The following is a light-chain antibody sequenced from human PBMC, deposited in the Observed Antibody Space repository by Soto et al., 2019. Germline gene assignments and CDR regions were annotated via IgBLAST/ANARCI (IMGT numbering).Light chain of an antibody. CDR3: QQYGSSPLT. CDR1: QSLSNR. V-gene: IGKV1-5*01. CDR2: DAS. Sequence: DIPMTQSPSTLSASVGDRVTITCRASQSLSNRLAWYQQKPGKAPKVLIYDASSLESGVPSRFSGSGSGTDFILTISSLQPDDFAVYYCQQYGSSPLTFGGGTKVDIK. J-gene: IGKJ4*01.